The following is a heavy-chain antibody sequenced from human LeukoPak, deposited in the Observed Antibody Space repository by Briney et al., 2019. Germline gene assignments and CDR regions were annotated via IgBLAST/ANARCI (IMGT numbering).Heavy chain of an antibody. CDR3: ARDGGLDNYYYYGMDV. V-gene: IGHV3-21*06. J-gene: IGHJ6*02. CDR1: GFTFSDYA. CDR2: INSSASST. D-gene: IGHD3-16*01. Sequence: GGSLRLSCAASGFTFSDYAMNWVRQAPGKGLEWVSSINSSASSTYYEDSVKGRFTISRDNAKNSLYLQMNSLRAEDTAVYYCARDGGLDNYYYYGMDVWGQGTTVTVSS.